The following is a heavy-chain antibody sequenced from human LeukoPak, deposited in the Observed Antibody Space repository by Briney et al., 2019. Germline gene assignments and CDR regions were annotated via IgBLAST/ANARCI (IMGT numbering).Heavy chain of an antibody. CDR2: IYYGGTS. CDR1: GGSISSGGYY. J-gene: IGHJ6*02. V-gene: IGHV4-39*07. D-gene: IGHD1-1*01. CDR3: ARDTGHQLSRRNYYAMDV. Sequence: PSQTLSLTCTVSGGSISSGGYYWSWIRQHPGKGLEWIGSIYYGGTSYYNSSLKSRVTISVDTSKNQFSLRVSSVTAADTAVYYCARDTGHQLSRRNYYAMDVWGQGTTVTVSS.